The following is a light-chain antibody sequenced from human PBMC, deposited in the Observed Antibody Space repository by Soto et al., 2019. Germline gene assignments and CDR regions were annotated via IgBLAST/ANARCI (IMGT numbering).Light chain of an antibody. CDR2: GAS. V-gene: IGKV3D-7*01. CDR3: HQNYDLPWT. Sequence: EIAVTQSPASLSLSPGECVTLSCRTSQTISGNYLSWYQRRPGQAPRLLIFGASIRATDIPARFSGSGSGRDFTLAITSLEPEDFAVYYCHQNYDLPWTFGQGTKLEMK. J-gene: IGKJ2*02. CDR1: QTISGNY.